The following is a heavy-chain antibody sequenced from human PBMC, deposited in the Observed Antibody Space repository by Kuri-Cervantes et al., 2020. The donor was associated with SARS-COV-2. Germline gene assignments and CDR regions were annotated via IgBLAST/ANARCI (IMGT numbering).Heavy chain of an antibody. V-gene: IGHV3-23*01. CDR1: GFTFSSNA. Sequence: GESLKISCAASGFTFSSNAMSWVRQAPGKGLEWVSGLSGSGVSTYYAESVKGRFTISRDNSKNTLYLQMNSLRAEDTAVYYCAKDWDSRGYYSFDHWGQGTLVTVSS. CDR2: LSGSGVST. J-gene: IGHJ4*02. CDR3: AKDWDSRGYYSFDH. D-gene: IGHD3-22*01.